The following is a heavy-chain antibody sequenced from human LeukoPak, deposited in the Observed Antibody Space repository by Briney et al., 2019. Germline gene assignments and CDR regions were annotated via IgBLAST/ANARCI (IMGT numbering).Heavy chain of an antibody. J-gene: IGHJ4*02. V-gene: IGHV3-30*02. CDR3: AKDPNSHRYVPSYFES. D-gene: IGHD3-16*01. Sequence: GGSLTLSCEASGFRFSTYGMQGLRRAPGGGREWVASMRYDGSHRYYGDSMKGRFEISIDNSRNPLFLQMSTLRPDDTAVYYCAKDPNSHRYVPSYFESWGQGTLVTVSS. CDR2: MRYDGSHR. CDR1: GFRFSTYG.